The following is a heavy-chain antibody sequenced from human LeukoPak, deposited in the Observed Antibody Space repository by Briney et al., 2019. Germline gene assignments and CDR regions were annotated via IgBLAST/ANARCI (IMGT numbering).Heavy chain of an antibody. CDR1: GGSFSGYY. CDR3: ARGSLWEYYYYVMDV. V-gene: IGHV4-34*01. D-gene: IGHD3-16*02. J-gene: IGHJ6*02. CDR2: INHSGST. Sequence: SETLSLTCAVYGGSFSGYYWSWIRQPPGKGLEWIGEINHSGSTNYNPSLKSRVTISVDTSKNQFSLKLSSVTAADTAVYYCARGSLWEYYYYVMDVWGQGTTVTVSS.